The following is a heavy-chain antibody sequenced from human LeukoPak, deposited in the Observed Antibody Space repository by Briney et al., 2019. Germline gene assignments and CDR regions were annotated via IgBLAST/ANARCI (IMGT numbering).Heavy chain of an antibody. CDR2: IRYYGSNK. V-gene: IGHV3-30*02. CDR1: GFTFSSYG. Sequence: GGSLRLSCAASGFTFSSYGMHWVRQAPGKGLEWVAFIRYYGSNKYYADSVNGRFTISIDNSKNTLYLQMNSLRGEETAVYYCAKGYSGSYFHYWGQGTLVTVSS. J-gene: IGHJ4*02. CDR3: AKGYSGSYFHY. D-gene: IGHD1-26*01.